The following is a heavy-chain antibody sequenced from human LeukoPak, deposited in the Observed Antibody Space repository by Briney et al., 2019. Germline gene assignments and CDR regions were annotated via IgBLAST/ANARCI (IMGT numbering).Heavy chain of an antibody. CDR1: GGSISSYY. V-gene: IGHV4-59*01. CDR3: ARDRWGHSSGWYYFDY. J-gene: IGHJ4*02. CDR2: IYYSGST. D-gene: IGHD6-19*01. Sequence: SETLSLTSTVSGGSISSYYWSWIRQPPGKGLEWIGYIYYSGSTNYIPSLKSRVTISVDTSKNQFSLKLSSVTAADTAVYYCARDRWGHSSGWYYFDYWGQGTLVTVSS.